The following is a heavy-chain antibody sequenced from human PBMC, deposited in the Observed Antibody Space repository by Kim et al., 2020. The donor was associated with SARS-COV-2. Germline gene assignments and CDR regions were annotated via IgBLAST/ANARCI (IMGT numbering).Heavy chain of an antibody. J-gene: IGHJ4*02. CDR1: GFRFSDNA. CDR3: ASRSPRRLSTMAMTTGGFRDY. V-gene: IGHV3-30*09. Sequence: GGSLRLSCVGSGFRFSDNAMIWVRQPPGKGLEWVSLISFEGDHKYYADAVKGRFAISRDNSKNTLYLQMDSLRADDTAVYYCASRSPRRLSTMAMTTGGFRDYWGQGTLVSVSS. D-gene: IGHD7-27*01. CDR2: ISFEGDHK.